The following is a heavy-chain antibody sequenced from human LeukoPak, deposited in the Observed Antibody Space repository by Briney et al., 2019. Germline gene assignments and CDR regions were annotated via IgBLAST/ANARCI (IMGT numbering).Heavy chain of an antibody. V-gene: IGHV1-8*01. CDR2: MNPNSGNT. Sequence: ASVKVSCKASGYTFSSYDINWVRQAPGQGLEWMGWMNPNSGNTGSAQKFQGRVTMTRDTSISTAYMELSSLRSEDTAVYYCASPTKQETVAEQYSGPIRPYYGLDVWGQGTTVTVSS. J-gene: IGHJ6*02. CDR3: ASPTKQETVAEQYSGPIRPYYGLDV. D-gene: IGHD5-12*01. CDR1: GYTFSSYD.